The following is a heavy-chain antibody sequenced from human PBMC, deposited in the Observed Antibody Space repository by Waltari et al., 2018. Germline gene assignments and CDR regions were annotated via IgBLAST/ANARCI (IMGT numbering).Heavy chain of an antibody. CDR3: ARVATPGNWFDP. CDR2: IYHSGST. J-gene: IGHJ5*02. V-gene: IGHV4-30-2*01. Sequence: QLQLQESGSGLVKPSQTLYLTCAVSGGSISRGGYSWSWIRQPPGKGLEWIGYIYHSGSTYYNPSLKSRVTISVDRSKNQFSLKLSSVTAADTAVYYCARVATPGNWFDPWGQGTLVTVSS. CDR1: GGSISRGGYS. D-gene: IGHD2-15*01.